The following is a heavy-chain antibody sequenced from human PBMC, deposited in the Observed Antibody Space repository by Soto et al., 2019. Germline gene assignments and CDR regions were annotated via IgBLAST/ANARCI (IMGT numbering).Heavy chain of an antibody. CDR3: AKSWEPIATAAEYFQH. D-gene: IGHD1-26*01. V-gene: IGHV3-23*01. Sequence: PGGSLRLSCATSGFTFSSYAMSWVRQAPGKGLEWVSGISGSGDTTEYADSVKGRFTISRDISKNTLYLQMNSLRPEDTAVYYCAKSWEPIATAAEYFQHWGQGTLVTVSS. CDR2: ISGSGDTT. J-gene: IGHJ1*01. CDR1: GFTFSSYA.